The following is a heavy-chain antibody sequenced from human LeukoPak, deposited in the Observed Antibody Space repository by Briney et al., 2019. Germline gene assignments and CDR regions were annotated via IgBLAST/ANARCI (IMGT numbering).Heavy chain of an antibody. CDR1: GFTFSSYS. CDR2: ISSSSSYI. Sequence: GGSLRLSCAASGFTFSSYSMNWVRQAPGKGLEWVSSISSSSSYIYYADPVKGRFTISRDNAKNSLYLQMNSLRAEDTAVYYCARVPPGSGYYPYDYWGQGTLVTVSS. D-gene: IGHD3-22*01. V-gene: IGHV3-21*01. J-gene: IGHJ4*02. CDR3: ARVPPGSGYYPYDY.